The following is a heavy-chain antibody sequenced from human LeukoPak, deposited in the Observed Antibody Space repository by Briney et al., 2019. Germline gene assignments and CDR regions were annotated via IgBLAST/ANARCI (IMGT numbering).Heavy chain of an antibody. J-gene: IGHJ5*02. CDR2: IIPILGIA. CDR1: GGTFSSYT. Sequence: SVKVSCKASGGTFSSYTISWVRQAPGQGLEWMGRIIPILGIANYAQKFQGRVTITADKSTSTAYMELSSLRSEDTAVYYCAGAKQGYCSSTSCPRSFDPWGQGTLVTVSS. D-gene: IGHD2-2*01. CDR3: AGAKQGYCSSTSCPRSFDP. V-gene: IGHV1-69*02.